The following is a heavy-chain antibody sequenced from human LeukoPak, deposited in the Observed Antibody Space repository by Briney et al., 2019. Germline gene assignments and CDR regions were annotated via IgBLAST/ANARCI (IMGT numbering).Heavy chain of an antibody. V-gene: IGHV1-2*02. J-gene: IGHJ4*02. Sequence: ASVKVSCKASGYTFSDYYMHWVRQAPGQGLEWMGWINPNSGGTNYAQKFQGRVTMTRDTSISTAYMELSRLRSDDTAVYYCARGRSSGSPGDYWGQGTLVTVSS. CDR3: ARGRSSGSPGDY. CDR1: GYTFSDYY. D-gene: IGHD3-10*01. CDR2: INPNSGGT.